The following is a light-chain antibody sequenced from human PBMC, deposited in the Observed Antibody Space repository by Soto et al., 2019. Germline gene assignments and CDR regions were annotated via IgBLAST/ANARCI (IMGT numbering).Light chain of an antibody. J-gene: IGKJ1*01. Sequence: DIQMTQSPSSLSAFVGDRVTISCRASQGIHNFLAWYQQKPGKVPKLLIFGASTLHSGVPSRFSGSGSGTDFTLTISNLQPEDVATYYCQKYDMDPPATFGQGTKVEI. CDR2: GAS. CDR1: QGIHNF. CDR3: QKYDMDPPAT. V-gene: IGKV1-27*01.